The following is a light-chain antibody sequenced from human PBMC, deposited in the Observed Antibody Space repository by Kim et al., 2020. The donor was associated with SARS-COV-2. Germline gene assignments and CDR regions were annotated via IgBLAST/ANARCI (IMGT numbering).Light chain of an antibody. Sequence: SALVGDRIIMTCRASQRIDNCLNWYQQKPGKAPTLIIFSSFNLKSGVSSRFSGSGSGTEFTLIINSLQPEDSATYFCQESYTVRPTFGPGTKLEI. V-gene: IGKV1-39*01. CDR1: QRIDNC. CDR2: SSF. CDR3: QESYTVRPT. J-gene: IGKJ1*01.